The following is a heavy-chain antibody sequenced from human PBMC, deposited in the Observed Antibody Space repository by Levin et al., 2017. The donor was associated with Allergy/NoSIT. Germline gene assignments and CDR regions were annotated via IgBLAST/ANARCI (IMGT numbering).Heavy chain of an antibody. CDR3: AREGGTDP. V-gene: IGHV4-59*01. Sequence: SETLSLTCTVSGGSISNYDWGWIRQPPGKGLEWIGYIHYSGSSNYNPSLKSRVTMSVDTSKNQFSLRLRSVTAADTAVYYCAREGGTDPWGQGTLVTVSS. CDR2: IHYSGSS. CDR1: GGSISNYD. J-gene: IGHJ5*02. D-gene: IGHD1-26*01.